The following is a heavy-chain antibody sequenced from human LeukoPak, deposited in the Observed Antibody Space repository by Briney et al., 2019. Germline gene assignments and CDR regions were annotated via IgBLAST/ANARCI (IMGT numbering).Heavy chain of an antibody. CDR2: ISPTGSTT. D-gene: IGHD5-18*01. Sequence: GGSLRLSCTASGFSFSGHWMHWARQLPGKGLVWVSRISPTGSTTSYADSVKGRFTVSRDNAKNSLDLQMNSLRAEDTAMYYCARGPMDIPMAPYYYYGMDVWGQGTTVTVSS. J-gene: IGHJ6*02. CDR3: ARGPMDIPMAPYYYYGMDV. CDR1: GFSFSGHW. V-gene: IGHV3-74*01.